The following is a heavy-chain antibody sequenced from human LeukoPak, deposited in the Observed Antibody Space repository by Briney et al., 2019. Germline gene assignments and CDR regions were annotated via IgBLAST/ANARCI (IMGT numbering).Heavy chain of an antibody. Sequence: GGSLRLSCAASGFTSSSSWMSWVRQAPGKGLEWVANIKQDGSEKYYVDSVKGRFTISRDNAKNSLYLQMNSLRAEDTAVYYCARDLEYYDFWSGYAGGYFDYWGQGTLVTVSS. CDR3: ARDLEYYDFWSGYAGGYFDY. CDR1: GFTSSSSW. V-gene: IGHV3-7*01. D-gene: IGHD3-3*01. J-gene: IGHJ4*02. CDR2: IKQDGSEK.